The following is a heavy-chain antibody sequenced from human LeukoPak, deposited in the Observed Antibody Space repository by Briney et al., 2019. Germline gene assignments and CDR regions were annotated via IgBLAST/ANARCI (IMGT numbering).Heavy chain of an antibody. V-gene: IGHV3-21*01. CDR3: AMWVDSSGYYFFDY. CDR2: ISSSSSYI. Sequence: PGGSLRLSCAASGFTFSSYSTNWVRQAPGKGLEWVSSISSSSSYIYYADSVKGRFTISRDNAKNSLYLQMNSLRAEDTAVYYCAMWVDSSGYYFFDYWGQGTLVTVSS. CDR1: GFTFSSYS. J-gene: IGHJ4*02. D-gene: IGHD3-22*01.